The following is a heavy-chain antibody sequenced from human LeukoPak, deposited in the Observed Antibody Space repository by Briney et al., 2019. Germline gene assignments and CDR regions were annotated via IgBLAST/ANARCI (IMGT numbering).Heavy chain of an antibody. D-gene: IGHD3-10*01. CDR2: IYYSGST. CDR3: ARGGSLRDYYYYYMDV. J-gene: IGHJ6*03. V-gene: IGHV4-61*01. CDR1: GGSISSSSYY. Sequence: SETLSLTCTVPGGSISSSSYYWSWIRQPPGKGLEWIGYIYYSGSTNYNPSLKSRVTISVDTSKNQFSLKLSSVTAADTAVYYCARGGSLRDYYYYYMDVWGKGTTVTVSS.